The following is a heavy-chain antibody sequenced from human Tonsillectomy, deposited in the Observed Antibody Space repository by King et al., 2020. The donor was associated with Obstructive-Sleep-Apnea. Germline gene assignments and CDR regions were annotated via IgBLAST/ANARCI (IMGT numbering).Heavy chain of an antibody. D-gene: IGHD6-19*01. V-gene: IGHV3-15*01. CDR2: IKNKAEGGTT. Sequence: VQLVESGGGLVRTGGSLRLSCAASGFTFTIAWMSWVRQAPGKGREWLCRIKNKAEGGTTDYASPVKGRFTISRDDSKNTLYLQMNSLKIEDTGVYYCISDSSRWLGALDFDYWGQGTLVTVSS. J-gene: IGHJ4*02. CDR1: GFTFTIAW. CDR3: ISDSSRWLGALDFDY.